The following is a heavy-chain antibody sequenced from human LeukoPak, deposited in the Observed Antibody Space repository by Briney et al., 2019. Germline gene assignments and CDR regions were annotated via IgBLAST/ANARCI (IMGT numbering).Heavy chain of an antibody. CDR3: ARGRTNWSRGGWFDP. V-gene: IGHV4-34*01. CDR2: INHSGST. D-gene: IGHD1-1*01. J-gene: IGHJ5*02. CDR1: GGSFSGYY. Sequence: SETLSLTCAVYGGSFSGYYWSWIRQPPVKGLEWIGEINHSGSTNYNPSLKSRVTISVDTSKNQFSLKLSSVTAADKAVYYCARGRTNWSRGGWFDPWGQGTLVTVSS.